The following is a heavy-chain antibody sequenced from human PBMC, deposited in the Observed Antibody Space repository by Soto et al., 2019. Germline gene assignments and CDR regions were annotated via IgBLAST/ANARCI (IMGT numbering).Heavy chain of an antibody. D-gene: IGHD6-6*01. CDR2: IWYDGSNK. J-gene: IGHJ6*02. CDR1: GFTFSSYG. V-gene: IGHV3-33*01. Sequence: QPGGSLRLSCAASGFTFSSYGMHWVRQAPGKGLEWVAVIWYDGSNKYYADSVKGRFTISRDNSKNTLYLQMNSLRAEDTAVYYCAREYSSSRRLYYYYGMDVWGQGTTVTVSS. CDR3: AREYSSSRRLYYYYGMDV.